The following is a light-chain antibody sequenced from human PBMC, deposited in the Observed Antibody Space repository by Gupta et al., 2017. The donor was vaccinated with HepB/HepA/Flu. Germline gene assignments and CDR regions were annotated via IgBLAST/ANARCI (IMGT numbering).Light chain of an antibody. Sequence: SYELTQPPSVSVSPGQTASITCSGDKLGDKYACWYQQKPGQSPVLVIYQDSKRHSGIPERFAGSNSGTKANLTISGTQAMDEAAYYCQAWDRRTYVVFGGGTKLTVL. CDR3: QAWDRRTYVV. V-gene: IGLV3-1*01. J-gene: IGLJ2*01. CDR2: QDS. CDR1: KLGDKY.